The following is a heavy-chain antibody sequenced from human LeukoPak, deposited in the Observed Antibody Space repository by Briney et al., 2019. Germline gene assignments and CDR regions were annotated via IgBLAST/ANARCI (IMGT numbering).Heavy chain of an antibody. CDR1: GFTFSSYA. CDR2: ISYDGSNK. D-gene: IGHD4-11*01. V-gene: IGHV3-30*04. CDR3: ARDHNYAFDN. J-gene: IGHJ4*02. Sequence: GGSLRLSCAASGFTFSSYAMHWVRQAPGKGLEWVAVISYDGSNKYYADSVKGRFTILGDSAKNSLYLQMNSLRVEDTAVYYCARDHNYAFDNWGQGTLVTVSS.